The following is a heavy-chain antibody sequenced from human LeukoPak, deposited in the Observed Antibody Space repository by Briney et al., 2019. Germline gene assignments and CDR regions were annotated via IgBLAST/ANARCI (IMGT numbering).Heavy chain of an antibody. Sequence: ASVKVSCKASGYTFTSYGISWVRQAPGQGLEWMGWISAYNGNTNYAQRLQGRVTMTTDTSTSTAYMELSSLRSDDTAVYYCARVSYYDSSGFAGFRPAFDYWGQGTLVTVSS. J-gene: IGHJ4*02. D-gene: IGHD3-22*01. CDR3: ARVSYYDSSGFAGFRPAFDY. V-gene: IGHV1-18*01. CDR2: ISAYNGNT. CDR1: GYTFTSYG.